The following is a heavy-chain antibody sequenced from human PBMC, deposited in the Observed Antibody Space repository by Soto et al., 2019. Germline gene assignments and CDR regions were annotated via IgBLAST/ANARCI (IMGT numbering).Heavy chain of an antibody. J-gene: IGHJ4*02. CDR3: ARDLYGGNSPFDY. V-gene: IGHV1-3*01. Sequence: ASVKVSCKASGYTFTSYAMHWVRQAPGQRLEWMGWINAGNGNTKYSQKFQGRVTITRDTSASTAYMELNSLRAEDTAVYYCARDLYGGNSPFDYWGQGTLVTVSS. CDR1: GYTFTSYA. D-gene: IGHD2-21*02. CDR2: INAGNGNT.